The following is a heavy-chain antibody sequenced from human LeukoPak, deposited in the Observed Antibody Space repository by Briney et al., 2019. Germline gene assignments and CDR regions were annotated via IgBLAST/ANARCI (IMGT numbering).Heavy chain of an antibody. CDR3: AKGGSTNFYYGDV. D-gene: IGHD2/OR15-2a*01. V-gene: IGHV4-59*01. CDR2: IYDSGST. J-gene: IGHJ6*02. CDR1: GGSMTNLY. Sequence: SETLSLTCSVSGGSMTNLYWTWIRQPPGKGLEWIGDIYDSGSTRYNTSLESRVTISVDTSKNQFSLKLSSVAAADTAVYYCAKGGSTNFYYGDVWGQGTTVTVSS.